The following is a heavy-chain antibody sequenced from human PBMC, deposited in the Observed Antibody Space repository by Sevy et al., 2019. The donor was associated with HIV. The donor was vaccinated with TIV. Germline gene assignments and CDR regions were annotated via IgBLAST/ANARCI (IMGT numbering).Heavy chain of an antibody. J-gene: IGHJ4*02. CDR3: AAGTGTSDFDH. V-gene: IGHV3-15*01. D-gene: IGHD1-7*01. Sequence: GGSLRLSCAASGFTFSEAWMSWVRQAPGKGLEWVGRIKSKTDAAKRDFAAPVRGRFSISREDSANTVYLVMNNLKPEDTGVYYCAAGTGTSDFDHWGQGTLVTVSS. CDR1: GFTFSEAW. CDR2: IKSKTDAAKR.